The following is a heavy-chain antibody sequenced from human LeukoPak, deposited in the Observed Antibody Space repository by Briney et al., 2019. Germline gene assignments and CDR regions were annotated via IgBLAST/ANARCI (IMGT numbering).Heavy chain of an antibody. Sequence: GGSLRLSCAAAGFSVRTNYLTWVRQAPGKGLEWVSVIYSAGATYSADSVKGRFTISRDISKNTVYLQMNNLRVEDTAVYYCARASFAYFDYWGQGALVTVSS. CDR2: IYSAGAT. CDR3: ARASFAYFDY. J-gene: IGHJ4*02. V-gene: IGHV3-53*01. CDR1: GFSVRTNY.